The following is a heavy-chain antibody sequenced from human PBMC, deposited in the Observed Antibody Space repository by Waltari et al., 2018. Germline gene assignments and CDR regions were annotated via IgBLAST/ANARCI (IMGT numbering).Heavy chain of an antibody. Sequence: QVQLQQWGAGLLKPSETLSLTCAVYGGSFSGYYWSWIRQPPGKGLEWFGEINHSGSTNYSPSLKSRVTISVDTSKNQFSLKLSSVTAADTAVYYCARGPFSTSGWYWNFQHWGQGTLVTVSS. CDR3: ARGPFSTSGWYWNFQH. J-gene: IGHJ1*01. D-gene: IGHD6-19*01. CDR2: INHSGST. CDR1: GGSFSGYY. V-gene: IGHV4-34*01.